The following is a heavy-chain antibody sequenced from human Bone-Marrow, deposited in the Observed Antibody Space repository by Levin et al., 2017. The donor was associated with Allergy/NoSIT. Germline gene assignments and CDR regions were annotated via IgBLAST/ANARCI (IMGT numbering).Heavy chain of an antibody. D-gene: IGHD2-21*02. V-gene: IGHV5-10-1*01. CDR3: ARCAHHGLDDRGDSLDGFDL. CDR2: IDPSDSYS. CDR1: GYNFNNYW. Sequence: GESLKISCQASGYNFNNYWITWVRQIPGRGLDWMGRIDPSDSYSSYNPSFQGHVAISVDKSNTTASLHWSTLKASDTAVYYCARCAHHGLDDRGDSLDGFDLWGQGTVVTVSS. J-gene: IGHJ3*01.